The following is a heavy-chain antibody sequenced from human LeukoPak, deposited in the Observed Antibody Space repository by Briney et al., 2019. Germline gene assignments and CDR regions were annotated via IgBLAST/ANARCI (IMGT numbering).Heavy chain of an antibody. J-gene: IGHJ3*01. Sequence: GGSLRLSCAASGFSFNNAWMTWVRQAPGKGLEWVGRIESKIDGGTIDYAAPVKGRFTISRDDSKHTLYIQMNSLKIEDTAVYHCTTDVGGYCSSSSCSSGAFDLWGRGTTVTVSS. CDR1: GFSFNNAW. D-gene: IGHD2-2*01. CDR3: TTDVGGYCSSSSCSSGAFDL. V-gene: IGHV3-15*04. CDR2: IESKIDGGTI.